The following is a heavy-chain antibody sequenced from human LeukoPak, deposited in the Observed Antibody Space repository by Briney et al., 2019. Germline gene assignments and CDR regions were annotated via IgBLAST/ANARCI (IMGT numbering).Heavy chain of an antibody. CDR3: AKDRGGTTGTTRDMDV. CDR1: GFTFSSYV. CDR2: ISGSGGST. V-gene: IGHV3-23*01. D-gene: IGHD1-7*01. Sequence: PGGSLRLSCAASGFTFSSYVMSWVRQAPGKGLEWVSAISGSGGSTYYADSVKGRFTISRDNSKNTLYLQMNSLRAEDTAVYYCAKDRGGTTGTTRDMDVWGKGTTVTVSS. J-gene: IGHJ6*03.